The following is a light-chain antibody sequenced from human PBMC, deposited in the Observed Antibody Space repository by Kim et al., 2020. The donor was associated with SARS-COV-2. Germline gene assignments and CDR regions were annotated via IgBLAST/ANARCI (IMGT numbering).Light chain of an antibody. CDR2: GAS. V-gene: IGKV3-20*01. Sequence: EIVLTQPPGTLSLSPGERATLSCRASEKIDYNYLAWYQQKPGQAPRLLIYGASTRATAIPDRFSGSGSGTDFTLTISRLEPEDFALYYCQQYGSSPFTFGPGTKVDIK. J-gene: IGKJ3*01. CDR3: QQYGSSPFT. CDR1: EKIDYNY.